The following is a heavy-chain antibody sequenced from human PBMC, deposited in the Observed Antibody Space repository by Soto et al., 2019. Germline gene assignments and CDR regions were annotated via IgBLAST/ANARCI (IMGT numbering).Heavy chain of an antibody. Sequence: EVQLVESGGGLVQPGRSLRLSCAASGFTFDAYAMHWVRQAPGKGLEWVSGISWNSGSIGYADSVKGRFTISRDNAKNSLYLQMNSLRAEDTALYYCAKGMVPTAYWDAFDIWGQGTMVTVSS. CDR2: ISWNSGSI. CDR3: AKGMVPTAYWDAFDI. J-gene: IGHJ3*02. D-gene: IGHD2-8*02. CDR1: GFTFDAYA. V-gene: IGHV3-9*01.